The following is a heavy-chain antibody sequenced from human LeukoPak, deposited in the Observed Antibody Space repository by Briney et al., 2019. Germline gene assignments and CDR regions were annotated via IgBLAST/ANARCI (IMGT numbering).Heavy chain of an antibody. Sequence: SETLSLTCTVSGGSISSYYWSWIRQPPGKGLEWIGYIYYSGSTNYNPSLKGRVTISVDTSKNQFSLKLSSVTAADTAVYYCAGDYGGNSGVWGQGTLVTVSS. V-gene: IGHV4-59*01. J-gene: IGHJ4*02. CDR1: GGSISSYY. CDR3: AGDYGGNSGV. CDR2: IYYSGST. D-gene: IGHD4-17*01.